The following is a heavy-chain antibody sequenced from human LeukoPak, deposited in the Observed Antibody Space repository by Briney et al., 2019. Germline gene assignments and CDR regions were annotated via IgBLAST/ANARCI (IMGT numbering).Heavy chain of an antibody. J-gene: IGHJ4*02. CDR2: ISGSGGTT. CDR1: GFTFSSYV. Sequence: GGSPRLSCAASGFTFSSYVMSWVRQAPGKGLDWVSVISGSGGTTYYADSVKGRFTISRDNSKNTLYLQMNSLRAEDTAIYYCAKDSSTTVTTKGGPRRSFDYWGLGTLVTVSS. D-gene: IGHD4-17*01. CDR3: AKDSSTTVTTKGGPRRSFDY. V-gene: IGHV3-23*01.